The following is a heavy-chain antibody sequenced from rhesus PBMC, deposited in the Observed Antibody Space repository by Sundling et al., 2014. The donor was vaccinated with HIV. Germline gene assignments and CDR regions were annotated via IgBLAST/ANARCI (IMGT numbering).Heavy chain of an antibody. Sequence: QVQLVQSGAEVKKPGSSVKVSCKASGYTFTDYFMQWVRQAPGQGLEWMGRINPKTGGTDYAQKFQGRLTMTRDTSTTTAYMELSSLRSEDTAVYYCATLGTTVTTTVFDYWGQGVLVTVSS. V-gene: IGHV1-138*01. CDR2: INPKTGGT. CDR1: GYTFTDYF. D-gene: IGHD4-29*01. CDR3: ATLGTTVTTTVFDY. J-gene: IGHJ4*01.